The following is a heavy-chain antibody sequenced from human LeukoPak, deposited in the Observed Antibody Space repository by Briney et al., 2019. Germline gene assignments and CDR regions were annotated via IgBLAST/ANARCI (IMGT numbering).Heavy chain of an antibody. CDR2: VNHSGST. CDR1: GGSFSGYY. Sequence: SETLSLTCAVYGGSFSGYYWSWIRQPPGKGLEWIGEVNHSGSTNYNPSLKSRVTISVDTSKNQFSLKLSSVTAADTAVYYCATGLQWLVKYYFDYWGQGTLVTVSS. J-gene: IGHJ4*02. CDR3: ATGLQWLVKYYFDY. D-gene: IGHD6-19*01. V-gene: IGHV4-34*01.